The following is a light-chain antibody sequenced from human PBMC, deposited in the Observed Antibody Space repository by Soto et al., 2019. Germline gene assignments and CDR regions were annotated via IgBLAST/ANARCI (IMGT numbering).Light chain of an antibody. CDR1: QSVSSY. CDR2: DAS. V-gene: IGKV3-11*01. CDR3: QQRSTPLT. J-gene: IGKJ4*01. Sequence: EIILTQSPATLSLSPGERATLSCRASQSVSSYLAWYQHKPGQAPRLLIYDASTRATGIPARFSGSGSGTDFTLTISSLEPEDFAVYYGQQRSTPLTFGGGTKVEIK.